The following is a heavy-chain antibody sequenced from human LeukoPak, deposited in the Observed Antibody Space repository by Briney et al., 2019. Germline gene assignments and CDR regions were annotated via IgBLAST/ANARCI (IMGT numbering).Heavy chain of an antibody. V-gene: IGHV3-23*01. J-gene: IGHJ4*02. CDR2: INGSGGST. Sequence: PGGSLRHSCAASGFTFNSYAMSWVRQAPGKGLEWVSPINGSGGSTYYADSVKGRFTISRDNSKNTLYLQISSVRAEDTAVYYCTTRPLGSCSGYRWEGLFYWGQ. D-gene: IGHD2-15*01. CDR1: GFTFNSYA. CDR3: TTRPLGSCSGYRWEGLFY.